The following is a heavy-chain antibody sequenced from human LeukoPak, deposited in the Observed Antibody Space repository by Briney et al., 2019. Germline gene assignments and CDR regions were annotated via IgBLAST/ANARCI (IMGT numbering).Heavy chain of an antibody. J-gene: IGHJ4*02. Sequence: PSETLSLTCTVSGGSISNYYWSWIRQPPGKGLEWIGYIYYSGSTKYNPSLKSRVTISVDASKTQFSLKLNSVTAADTAVYYCARGSRELYYFDYWGQGTLVTVSS. V-gene: IGHV4-59*01. CDR3: ARGSRELYYFDY. CDR2: IYYSGST. D-gene: IGHD1-7*01. CDR1: GGSISNYY.